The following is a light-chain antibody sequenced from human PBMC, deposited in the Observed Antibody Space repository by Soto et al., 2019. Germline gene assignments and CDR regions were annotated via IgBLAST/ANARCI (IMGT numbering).Light chain of an antibody. Sequence: EIVLTQSPATLSLSPGERATLSCRASQSVSSYLAWYQQKPGQAPRLLIYDASNRATGIPARFSGSGSGTDFPLTISSLEPEDFAVYYCQQRSNWPPYTFGQGTKLEIK. CDR2: DAS. CDR1: QSVSSY. J-gene: IGKJ2*01. V-gene: IGKV3-11*01. CDR3: QQRSNWPPYT.